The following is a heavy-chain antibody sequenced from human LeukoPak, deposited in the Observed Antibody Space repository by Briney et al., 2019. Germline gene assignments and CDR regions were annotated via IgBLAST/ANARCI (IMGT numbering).Heavy chain of an antibody. D-gene: IGHD2-15*01. Sequence: VKVSCKASGYTFTGYYMHWVRQAPGQGLEWMGRINPNSGGTNYAQKFQGRVTMTRDTSISTAYMELSRLRSDDTAVYYCASAPEGWQEMEDYWGQGTLVTVSS. CDR1: GYTFTGYY. V-gene: IGHV1-2*06. CDR2: INPNSGGT. CDR3: ASAPEGWQEMEDY. J-gene: IGHJ4*02.